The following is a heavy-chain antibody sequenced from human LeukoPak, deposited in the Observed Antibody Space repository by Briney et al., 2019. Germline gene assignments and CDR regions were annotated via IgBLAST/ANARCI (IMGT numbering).Heavy chain of an antibody. J-gene: IGHJ4*02. Sequence: SETLSLTCTVSGGSISSYYGSWLRQPAGKGLEWFGRFYTSGSTNYNPSLKRRVTISVDTSKNQFSLMLSSVTAADTAVYYCVKGTSSGWPEGAFDYWGQGTLVTVSS. CDR1: GGSISSYY. D-gene: IGHD6-19*01. CDR2: FYTSGST. CDR3: VKGTSSGWPEGAFDY. V-gene: IGHV4-4*07.